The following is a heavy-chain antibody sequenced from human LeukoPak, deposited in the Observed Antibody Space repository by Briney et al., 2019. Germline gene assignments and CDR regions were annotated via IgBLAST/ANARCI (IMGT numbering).Heavy chain of an antibody. CDR1: GGPISSSNW. D-gene: IGHD3-10*01. J-gene: IGHJ4*02. CDR3: ARDLMVRGVIITGDY. V-gene: IGHV4-4*02. Sequence: SGTLSLTSAVSGGPISSSNWWSWVRQPPGKGLEWIGSIYHSGSTYYNPSLKSRVTISVDTSKNQFSLKLSSVTAADTAVYYCARDLMVRGVIITGDYWGQGTLVTVSS. CDR2: IYHSGST.